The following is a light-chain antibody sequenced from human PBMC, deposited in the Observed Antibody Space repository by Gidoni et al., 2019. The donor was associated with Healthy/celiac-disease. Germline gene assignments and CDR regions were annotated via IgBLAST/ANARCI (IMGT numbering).Light chain of an antibody. V-gene: IGLV2-8*01. CDR1: SSDVGGYNY. CDR3: SSYAGSNNVV. J-gene: IGLJ2*01. Sequence: QSALTQPPSATGSPRQSVTISCTGTSSDVGGYNYVSWYQQPPGKAPKLMIYEVSKRPSGVPDRFSGSKSGNTASLTVSGLQAEDEADYYCSSYAGSNNVVFGGGTKLTVL. CDR2: EVS.